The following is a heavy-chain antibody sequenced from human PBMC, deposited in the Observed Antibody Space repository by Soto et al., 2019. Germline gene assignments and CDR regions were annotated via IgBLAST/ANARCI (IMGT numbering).Heavy chain of an antibody. Sequence: PSETLSLTCTVSGGSISIGGYYWSWILHHPGKGLEWIGYIYYSGSTYYNPSLKSRVTISVDTSKNQFSLKLSSVTAADTAVYYCASNPPSIAARWYYFDYWGQGTLVTVSP. V-gene: IGHV4-31*03. D-gene: IGHD6-6*01. CDR2: IYYSGST. CDR1: GGSISIGGYY. CDR3: ASNPPSIAARWYYFDY. J-gene: IGHJ4*02.